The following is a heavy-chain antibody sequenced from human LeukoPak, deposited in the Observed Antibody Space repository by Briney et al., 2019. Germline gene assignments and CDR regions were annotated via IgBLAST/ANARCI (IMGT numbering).Heavy chain of an antibody. D-gene: IGHD2-15*01. V-gene: IGHV4-4*07. CDR1: GGSISSYY. CDR2: IYTSGST. Sequence: PSETLSPTCTVSGGSISSYYWSWIRQPAGKGLEWIGRIYTSGSTNYNPSLKSRVTMSVDTSKNQFSLKLSSVTAADTAVYYCARDDCRGGSCYFDYWGQGTLVTVSS. CDR3: ARDDCRGGSCYFDY. J-gene: IGHJ4*02.